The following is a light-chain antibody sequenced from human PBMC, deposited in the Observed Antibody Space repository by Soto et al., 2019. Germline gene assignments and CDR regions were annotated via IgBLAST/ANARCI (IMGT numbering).Light chain of an antibody. CDR3: QHYGSALFT. CDR2: GAS. Sequence: PGERATLSCRASQSFSSSYLAWYQQKPGQAPRLLIYGASSRATCIPDRFSGSGSGTDFTLTISRLEPEDFAVYYCQHYGSALFTFGPGTKVDIK. CDR1: QSFSSSY. V-gene: IGKV3-20*01. J-gene: IGKJ3*01.